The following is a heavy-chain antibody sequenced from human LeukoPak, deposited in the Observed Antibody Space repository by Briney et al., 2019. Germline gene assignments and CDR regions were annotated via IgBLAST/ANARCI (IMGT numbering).Heavy chain of an antibody. CDR3: ARARIVVVPAALDY. V-gene: IGHV1-69*13. CDR1: GYTFTSYA. D-gene: IGHD2-2*01. Sequence: SVKVSCKASGYTFTSYAISWVRQAPGQGLEWMGGIIPIFGTANYAQKFQGRVTITADESTSTAYMELSSLRSEDTAVYYCARARIVVVPAALDYWGQGTLVTVSS. J-gene: IGHJ4*02. CDR2: IIPIFGTA.